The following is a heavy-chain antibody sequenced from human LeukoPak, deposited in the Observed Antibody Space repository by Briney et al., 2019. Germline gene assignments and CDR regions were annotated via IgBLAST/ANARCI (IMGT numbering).Heavy chain of an antibody. D-gene: IGHD7-27*01. Sequence: PGGSLRLSCAASGFTFSGYGMNWVRQAPGKGLDWVSYISNNSRTIYYADSVKGRFTISRDNAKNSLYLQMNSLRAEDTAVYYCARVLLGTLYYWGQGTLVTVSS. V-gene: IGHV3-48*03. CDR3: ARVLLGTLYY. J-gene: IGHJ4*02. CDR1: GFTFSGYG. CDR2: ISNNSRTI.